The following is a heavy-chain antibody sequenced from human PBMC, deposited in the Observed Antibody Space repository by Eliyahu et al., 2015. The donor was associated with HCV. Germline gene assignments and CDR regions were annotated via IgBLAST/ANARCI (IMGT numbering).Heavy chain of an antibody. Sequence: QVQLQESGPGLVKPSETLSLTCTVSGGSISSYYWSWIRQPAGKGLEWIGRIYTSGSTNYNPSLKSRVTMSVDTSKNQFSLKLSSVTAADTAVYYCARDPDYGDYYYYGMDVWGKGTTVTVSS. CDR2: IYTSGST. CDR3: ARDPDYGDYYYYGMDV. CDR1: GGSISSYY. D-gene: IGHD4-17*01. J-gene: IGHJ6*04. V-gene: IGHV4-4*07.